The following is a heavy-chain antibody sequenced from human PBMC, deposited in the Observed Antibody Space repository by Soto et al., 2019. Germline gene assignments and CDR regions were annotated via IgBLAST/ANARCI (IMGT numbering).Heavy chain of an antibody. D-gene: IGHD2-2*01. CDR2: IKEDASEK. CDR1: GFTFGSYW. Sequence: GGSLRLSCAASGFTFGSYWMSWVRQAPGKGPEWSATIKEDASEKKYVDSVKGRFTTSRDNAKNALSLQMDSLRAVDTAVYYCASDDGLSSTNVKAFDIWGQGTKVTVSS. J-gene: IGHJ3*02. CDR3: ASDDGLSSTNVKAFDI. V-gene: IGHV3-7*01.